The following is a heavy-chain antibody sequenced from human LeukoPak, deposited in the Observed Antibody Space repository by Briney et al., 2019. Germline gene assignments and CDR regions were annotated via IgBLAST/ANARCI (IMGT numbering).Heavy chain of an antibody. V-gene: IGHV4-39*01. CDR2: IYYSGST. D-gene: IGHD1-26*01. CDR3: ARHLDEGATVDY. CDR1: GGSISSTIYY. J-gene: IGHJ4*02. Sequence: PSETLSLTCTVSGGSISSTIYYWGWIRQPPGKGLEWIASIYYSGSTYYNPSLKSRVTISVDTSKNQFSLKLSSVTAADTAVYYCARHLDEGATVDYWGQGTLVTVSS.